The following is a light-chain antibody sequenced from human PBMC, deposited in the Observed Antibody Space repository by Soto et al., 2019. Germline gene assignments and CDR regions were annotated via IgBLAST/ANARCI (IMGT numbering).Light chain of an antibody. CDR3: GTWDGSLSAGV. Sequence: QSVLTQPPSVSAAPGQKVTISCSGSSSNIGNNYVSWYQQLPGTAPKLLIYDNNKRPSGIPDRFSGSKSGTSATLGITGLQTGDEADYYCGTWDGSLSAGVFGGGTTLTLL. J-gene: IGLJ2*01. CDR2: DNN. CDR1: SSNIGNNY. V-gene: IGLV1-51*01.